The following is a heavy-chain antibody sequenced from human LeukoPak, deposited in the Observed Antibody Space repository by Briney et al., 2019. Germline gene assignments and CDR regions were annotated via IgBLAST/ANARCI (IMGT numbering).Heavy chain of an antibody. J-gene: IGHJ4*02. D-gene: IGHD2-2*01. Sequence: GSLRLSCAASGFTFSSYWMSWVRQAPGKGLEWVANIKQDGSEKYYVDSVKGRFTISRDNSKNTLYLQMNSLRAEDTAVYYCAKDLGERYCSSTSCYRFDYWGQGTLVTVSS. CDR3: AKDLGERYCSSTSCYRFDY. CDR1: GFTFSSYW. V-gene: IGHV3-7*03. CDR2: IKQDGSEK.